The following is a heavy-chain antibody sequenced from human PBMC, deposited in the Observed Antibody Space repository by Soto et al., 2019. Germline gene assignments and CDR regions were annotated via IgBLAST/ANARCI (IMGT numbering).Heavy chain of an antibody. V-gene: IGHV4-34*01. J-gene: IGHJ4*02. CDR3: ARGTYFDSSGYYGGPYYFDF. Sequence: TLSLTCAVYGGSFSDHYWNWVRQPPGKGLEWIGEINHSGSTSYNPSLKSRVTMSVDTSKNQFSLKLSSVTAADTAVYYCARGTYFDSSGYYGGPYYFDFWGRGTPVTVSS. D-gene: IGHD3-22*01. CDR2: INHSGST. CDR1: GGSFSDHY.